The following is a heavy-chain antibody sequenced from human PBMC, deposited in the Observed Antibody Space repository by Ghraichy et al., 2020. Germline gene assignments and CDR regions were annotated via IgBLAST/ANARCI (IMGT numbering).Heavy chain of an antibody. CDR3: VKMGGYETWYFDG. Sequence: GGSLRLSCAASGFSFSLYAMTWVRQAPGKGLEWVSSLEKDSSRSYHGDSVKGRFTISRDNSKNTVSLHMDSLRAEDTAVYYCVKMGGYETWYFDGWGRGALVTVSS. CDR2: LEKDSSRS. V-gene: IGHV3-23*03. D-gene: IGHD3-22*01. CDR1: GFSFSLYA. J-gene: IGHJ2*01.